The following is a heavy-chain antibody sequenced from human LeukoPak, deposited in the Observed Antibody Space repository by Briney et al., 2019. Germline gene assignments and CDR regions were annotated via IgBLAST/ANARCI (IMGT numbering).Heavy chain of an antibody. CDR2: ISAYNGNT. CDR1: GGTFSSYA. CDR3: ARDSEYSSGWATWDY. J-gene: IGHJ4*02. V-gene: IGHV1-18*01. Sequence: GASVKVSCKASGGTFSSYAISWVRQAPGQGLEWMGWISAYNGNTNYAQKLQGRVTMTTDTSTSTAYMELRSLRSDDTAVYYCARDSEYSSGWATWDYWGQGTLVTVSS. D-gene: IGHD6-19*01.